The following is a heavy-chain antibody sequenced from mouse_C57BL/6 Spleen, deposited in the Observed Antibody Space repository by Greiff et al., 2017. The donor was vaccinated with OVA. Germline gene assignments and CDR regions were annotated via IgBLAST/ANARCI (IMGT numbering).Heavy chain of an antibody. CDR2: INPYNGDT. Sequence: VQLQQSGPELVKPGDSVKISCKASGYSFTGYFMNWVMQSHGKSLEWIGRINPYNGDTFYNQKFKGKATLTVDKSSSTAHMELRSLTSEDSAVYYGARGLGYYGNSYAMDYWGQGTSVTVSS. CDR1: GYSFTGYF. CDR3: ARGLGYYGNSYAMDY. J-gene: IGHJ4*01. D-gene: IGHD2-1*01. V-gene: IGHV1-20*01.